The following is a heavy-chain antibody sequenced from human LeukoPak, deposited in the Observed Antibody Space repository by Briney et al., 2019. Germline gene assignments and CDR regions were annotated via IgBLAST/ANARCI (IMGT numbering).Heavy chain of an antibody. V-gene: IGHV1-69*13. J-gene: IGHJ4*02. CDR3: ARGGGSYYDSSGYYYPHY. D-gene: IGHD3-22*01. CDR2: IIPIFGTA. Sequence: ASVKVSCKASGGTFSSYAISWVRQAPGQGLEWMGGIIPIFGTASYAQKFQGRVTITADESTSTAYMELSSLRSEDTAVYYCARGGGSYYDSSGYYYPHYWGQGTLVTVSS. CDR1: GGTFSSYA.